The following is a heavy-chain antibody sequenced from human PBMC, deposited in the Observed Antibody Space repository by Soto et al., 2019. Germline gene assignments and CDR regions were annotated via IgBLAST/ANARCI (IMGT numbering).Heavy chain of an antibody. D-gene: IGHD5-12*01. J-gene: IGHJ4*02. CDR2: ISGSGGST. Sequence: EVQLLESGGGLVQPGGSLRLSCAASGFTFSSYAMSWVRQAPGKGLEWVSAISGSGGSTYYEDSVKGRFTISRDNSKNTQYLQMNSLRAEDTAIYYCAKLVSGYGYDYWGQGTLVTVSS. CDR3: AKLVSGYGYDY. CDR1: GFTFSSYA. V-gene: IGHV3-23*01.